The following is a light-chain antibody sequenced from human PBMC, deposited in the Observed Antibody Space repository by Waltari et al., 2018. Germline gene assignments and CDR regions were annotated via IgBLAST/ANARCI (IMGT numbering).Light chain of an antibody. Sequence: DIVLPQSPAILSLSPRYRASLSCRASQRVHNYLAWYQQKPGQAPRLLIYDVSNRATDIPARFSGSGFATDFTLTISSLEPEDFAVYYCQQRRAWPLTFGGGTKVEIK. V-gene: IGKV3-11*01. J-gene: IGKJ4*01. CDR1: QRVHNY. CDR2: DVS. CDR3: QQRRAWPLT.